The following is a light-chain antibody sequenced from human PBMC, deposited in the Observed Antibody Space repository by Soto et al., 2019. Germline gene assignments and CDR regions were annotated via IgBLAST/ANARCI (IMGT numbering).Light chain of an antibody. CDR3: QLINSF. CDR2: AAS. Sequence: DIQLTQSTSLLSASVGDRVTITCRASQTISKFLSWYQQKPGKAPKLLIYAASTLQDGVPSRFSGSGSGTEFTLTISSLQPEDFATYYCQLINSFFGGGTRVEI. J-gene: IGKJ4*01. V-gene: IGKV1-9*01. CDR1: QTISKF.